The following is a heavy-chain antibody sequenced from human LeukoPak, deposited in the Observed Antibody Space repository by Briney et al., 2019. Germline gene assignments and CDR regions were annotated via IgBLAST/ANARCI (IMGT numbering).Heavy chain of an antibody. J-gene: IGHJ4*02. D-gene: IGHD2-21*01. CDR2: ISSSRSYI. Sequence: PGGSLRLSCAPSGFTFSSYSMNWVRQAPGKGLEWVSYISSSRSYIYYADSVKGRFTISRENAKNTLYLQLNSLRAEDTAVYYCARIDWVTDFWGQGTLVTVSS. V-gene: IGHV3-21*01. CDR1: GFTFSSYS. CDR3: ARIDWVTDF.